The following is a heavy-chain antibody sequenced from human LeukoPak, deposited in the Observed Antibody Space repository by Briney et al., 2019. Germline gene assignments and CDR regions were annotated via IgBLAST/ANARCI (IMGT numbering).Heavy chain of an antibody. CDR3: ARVVGATNWYFDL. D-gene: IGHD1-26*01. J-gene: IGHJ2*01. CDR2: MNPNSGNT. V-gene: IGHV1-8*01. CDR1: GYTFTSYD. Sequence: ASVKVSCKASGYTFTSYDINWVRQATGQGLEWMGWMNPNSGNTGYAQKFQGRVTMTRDTSISTAYMELSRLRSDDTAVYYCARVVGATNWYFDLWGRGTLVTVSS.